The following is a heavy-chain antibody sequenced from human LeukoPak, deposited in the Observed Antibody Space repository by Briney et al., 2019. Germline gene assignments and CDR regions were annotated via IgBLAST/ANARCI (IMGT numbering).Heavy chain of an antibody. V-gene: IGHV4-59*08. D-gene: IGHD6-13*01. CDR2: IYYSGST. Sequence: SETLSLTCTVSGGSISSYYWSWIRQPPGKGLEWIGYIYYSGSTNYNPSLMSRVTISVDTSKNQFSLKLSSVTAADTAVYYCARHPTIAAAGIHNAFDIWGQGTMVTVSS. J-gene: IGHJ3*02. CDR3: ARHPTIAAAGIHNAFDI. CDR1: GGSISSYY.